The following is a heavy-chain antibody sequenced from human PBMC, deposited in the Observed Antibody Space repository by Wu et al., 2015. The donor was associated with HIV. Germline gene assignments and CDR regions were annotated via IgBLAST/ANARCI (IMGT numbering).Heavy chain of an antibody. CDR1: GYTFKTYG. Sequence: QVQLEQSGGEVKNVGASIKVSCKASGYTFKTYGISWVRQAPGQGLEWMGVINPTENKVSYAQKFQARVTMTRDESTNTVYMELSSLRSEDTAVYYCANRFGGSMEAFNVWGQGTMVTVSS. J-gene: IGHJ3*01. V-gene: IGHV1-46*03. D-gene: IGHD3-3*01. CDR3: ANRFGGSMEAFNV. CDR2: INPTENKV.